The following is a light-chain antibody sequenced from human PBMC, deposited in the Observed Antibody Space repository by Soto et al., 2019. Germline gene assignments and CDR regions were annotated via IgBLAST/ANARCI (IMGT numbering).Light chain of an antibody. Sequence: DIKMTQSPSSVSASVGDRVTITCRASQDIRSWLAWYQQKPGKPPKLLIYAASNLQSGVPSRFSGSGSGTDFTLTISSLQPEDFATYYCQEANSFPLTFGGGTKVEIK. CDR2: AAS. V-gene: IGKV1D-12*01. J-gene: IGKJ4*01. CDR1: QDIRSW. CDR3: QEANSFPLT.